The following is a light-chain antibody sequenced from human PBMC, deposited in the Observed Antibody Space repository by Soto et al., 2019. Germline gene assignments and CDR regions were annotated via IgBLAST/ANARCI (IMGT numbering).Light chain of an antibody. CDR3: GTWDSSLSYV. CDR2: DNN. J-gene: IGLJ1*01. CDR1: SSNIGNNY. V-gene: IGLV1-51*01. Sequence: QSLLTQPPSVSAAPGQKVTISCSGSSSNIGNNYVSWYQQLPGTAPKPLIYDNNKRPSGIPDRFSGSKSGTSATLGITGLQTGDEADYYCGTWDSSLSYVFGTGTKVTVL.